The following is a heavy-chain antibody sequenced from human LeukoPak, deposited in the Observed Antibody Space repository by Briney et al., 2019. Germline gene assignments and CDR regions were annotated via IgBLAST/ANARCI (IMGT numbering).Heavy chain of an antibody. Sequence: KSSETLSLTCTVSGXSISTSSYYWGWIRQPPGKGLGWIGSIYYSGSTYYNPSLKTRVTISVDTSKNQFSLKLSSVTAADTAVYYCASTFYGSGNEWGQGTLVTVSS. J-gene: IGHJ4*02. CDR3: ASTFYGSGNE. CDR1: GXSISTSSYY. V-gene: IGHV4-39*01. CDR2: IYYSGST. D-gene: IGHD3-10*01.